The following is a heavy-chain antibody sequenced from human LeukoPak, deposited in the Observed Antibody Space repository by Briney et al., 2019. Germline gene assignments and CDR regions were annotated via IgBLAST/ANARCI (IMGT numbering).Heavy chain of an antibody. J-gene: IGHJ5*02. V-gene: IGHV4-31*03. CDR3: ARFLPPDYYGSGRTFDP. CDR1: GGSISSGGYH. Sequence: SQTLSLTCTVSGGSISSGGYHWSWIRQHPGKGLEWIGYIYYSGSTYYNPSLKSRVTISVDTSKNQFSLKLSSVTAADTAVYYCARFLPPDYYGSGRTFDPWGQGTLVTVSS. CDR2: IYYSGST. D-gene: IGHD3-10*01.